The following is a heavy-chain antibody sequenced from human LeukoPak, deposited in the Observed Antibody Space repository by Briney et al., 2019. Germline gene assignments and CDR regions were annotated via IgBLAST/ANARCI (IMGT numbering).Heavy chain of an antibody. V-gene: IGHV4-39*01. CDR1: GGSIDSSSYY. CDR3: ARQRADYFYHYMDV. J-gene: IGHJ6*03. CDR2: IYYSGTT. Sequence: SETLSLTCTVPGGSIDSSSYYWDWIRQPPGTGLEWLGNIYYSGTTFYTSSLKSRVTISTDMSKNQFSLRLTSVTAADTAVYYCARQRADYFYHYMDVWGKGTTVIVSS.